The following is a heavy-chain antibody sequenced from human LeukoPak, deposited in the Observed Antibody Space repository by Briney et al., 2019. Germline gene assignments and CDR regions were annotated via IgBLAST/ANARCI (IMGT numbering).Heavy chain of an antibody. D-gene: IGHD2-15*01. CDR1: GYTFTGYY. V-gene: IGHV1-2*06. J-gene: IGHJ4*02. CDR2: INPNSGGT. Sequence: ASVKVSCKASGYTFTGYYMHWVRQAPGQGLEWMGRINPNSGGTNYAQKFQGRVTMTRDTSISTAYMELSRLRSDDTAVYYCARDWAGRYCSGGSCXPLSDYWGQGTLXTVSS. CDR3: ARDWAGRYCSGGSCXPLSDY.